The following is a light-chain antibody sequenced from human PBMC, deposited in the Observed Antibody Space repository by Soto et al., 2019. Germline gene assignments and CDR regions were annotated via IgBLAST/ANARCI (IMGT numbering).Light chain of an antibody. CDR3: QQYDNLPLT. V-gene: IGKV1-33*01. CDR2: DAS. CDR1: QDISNY. J-gene: IGKJ4*01. Sequence: DIQMTQSPSSLSASVGDSVTITCQASQDISNYLNWYQQKPGKAPKLLIYDASNLETGVPSRFSGSGSGTDFTFTISSLQPEEIATYYCQQYDNLPLTFGGGTKVDIK.